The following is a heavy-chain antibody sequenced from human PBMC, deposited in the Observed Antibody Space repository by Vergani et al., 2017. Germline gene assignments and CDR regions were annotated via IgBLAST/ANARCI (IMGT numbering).Heavy chain of an antibody. Sequence: EVQLVESGGGSVQPGGSLRLSCAASAFTFSSYWMHWVRQAPGKGLVWVSRIDSDASRTSYADSVKGRFTISRDNAKNTLHLQMNSLRAEDSAVYYCARASQDGAAAIAYDVWGQGTKVTVSS. CDR3: ARASQDGAAAIAYDV. CDR1: AFTFSSYW. V-gene: IGHV3-74*01. D-gene: IGHD2-2*01. CDR2: IDSDASRT. J-gene: IGHJ3*01.